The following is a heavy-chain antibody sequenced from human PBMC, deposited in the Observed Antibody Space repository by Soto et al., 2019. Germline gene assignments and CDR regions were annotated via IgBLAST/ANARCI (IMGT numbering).Heavy chain of an antibody. CDR2: ISAYNCNT. V-gene: IGHV1-18*01. J-gene: IGHJ4*02. D-gene: IGHD2-15*01. CDR3: ARDLGGSSKFLDY. CDR1: GSNFTSYG. Sequence: ASLKVSYKASGSNFTSYGNSWVRQAPGQGLEWMGWISAYNCNTNYAQKLQGRVTMTTDSTTSTAYMELRSLRSDDTAVYYCARDLGGSSKFLDYWGQGTLVTVSS.